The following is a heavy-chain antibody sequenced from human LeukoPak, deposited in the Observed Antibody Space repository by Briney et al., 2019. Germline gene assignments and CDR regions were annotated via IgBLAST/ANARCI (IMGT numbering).Heavy chain of an antibody. Sequence: GGSLRLSCAASEFTVSSNYMSWVRQAPGKGLEWVSVIYSGGSTYYADSVKGRFTISRDNSKNMLYLQMNSLRAEDTAVYYCASGGDWRRFDYWGQGTLVTVSS. V-gene: IGHV3-66*01. CDR2: IYSGGST. D-gene: IGHD2-21*02. CDR3: ASGGDWRRFDY. CDR1: EFTVSSNY. J-gene: IGHJ4*02.